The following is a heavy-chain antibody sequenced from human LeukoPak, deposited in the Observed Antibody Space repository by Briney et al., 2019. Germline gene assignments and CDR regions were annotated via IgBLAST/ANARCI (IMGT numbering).Heavy chain of an antibody. J-gene: IGHJ4*02. CDR1: GDSMTKNY. CDR2: VYSIGGT. CDR3: ARSLYGDYYFDY. V-gene: IGHV4-4*07. D-gene: IGHD4-17*01. Sequence: SETLSLTCTVSGDSMTKNYWTWIRQAAGEGLEWIGRVYSIGGTNYNPSLKNRVTISVDKSKSQFSLKLSSVTAADTAIYYCARSLYGDYYFDYWGQGILVTVSS.